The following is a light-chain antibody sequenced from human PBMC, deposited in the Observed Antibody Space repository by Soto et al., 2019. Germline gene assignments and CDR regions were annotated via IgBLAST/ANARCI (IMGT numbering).Light chain of an antibody. CDR3: QQYNNWRT. CDR2: GAS. Sequence: EMVMRQAPGSLSVSACERSTLSCRASQTVSSNYLAWYQQKPGQAPRLLIYGASTRATGIPARFSGSGSGTEFTLTISSLQSEDFAVYYCQQYNNWRTFGQGTKVDIK. CDR1: QTVSSN. J-gene: IGKJ1*01. V-gene: IGKV3-15*01.